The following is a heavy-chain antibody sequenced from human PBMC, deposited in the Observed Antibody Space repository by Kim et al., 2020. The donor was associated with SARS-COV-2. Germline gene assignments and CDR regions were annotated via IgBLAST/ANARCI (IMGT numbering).Heavy chain of an antibody. J-gene: IGHJ5*02. CDR3: ARDQEGSGSYCLSP. V-gene: IGHV1-3*01. D-gene: IGHD3-10*01. Sequence: SPKFQGRVTVTRDTSASTAYMELSSLRSEDTAVYYCARDQEGSGSYCLSPWGQGTLVTVSS.